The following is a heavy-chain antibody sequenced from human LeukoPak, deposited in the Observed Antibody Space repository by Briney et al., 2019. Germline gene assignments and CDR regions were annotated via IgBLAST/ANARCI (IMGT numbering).Heavy chain of an antibody. Sequence: SETLSLTCTVSGGSMISGSYYWSWIRQPAGKGLERIGRIYTSGDTIYNPSLKSRLTISVDTSKSHFSLKLTSVTAADSAVCYCASTEAGGVGAPVPFDYWGQGTLVTVSS. CDR2: IYTSGDT. CDR1: GGSMISGSYY. J-gene: IGHJ4*02. CDR3: ASTEAGGVGAPVPFDY. V-gene: IGHV4-61*02. D-gene: IGHD1-26*01.